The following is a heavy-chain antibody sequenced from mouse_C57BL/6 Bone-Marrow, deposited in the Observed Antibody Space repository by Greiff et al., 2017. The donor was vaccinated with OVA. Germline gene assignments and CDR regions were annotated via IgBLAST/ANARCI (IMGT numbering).Heavy chain of an antibody. V-gene: IGHV1-82*01. CDR2: IYPGDGDT. CDR3: ARSSLVLLRYYFDY. J-gene: IGHJ2*01. Sequence: VQLQQSGPELVKPGASVKISCKASGYAFSSSWMNWVKQRPGKGLEWIGRIYPGDGDTNYNGKFKGKATLTADKSSSTAYMQLSSLTSEDSAVYFCARSSLVLLRYYFDYWGQGTTLTVSS. CDR1: GYAFSSSW. D-gene: IGHD1-1*01.